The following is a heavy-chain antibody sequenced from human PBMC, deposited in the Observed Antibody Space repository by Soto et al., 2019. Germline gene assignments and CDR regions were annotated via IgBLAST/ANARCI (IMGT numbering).Heavy chain of an antibody. D-gene: IGHD5-18*01. CDR3: ARDKWVQLAQGMDV. V-gene: IGHV4-61*01. CDR1: GGSVSSGSYY. Sequence: SETLPVTFTDSGGSVSSGSYYWSWIRQPPGKGLEWIGYIYYSGSTNYNPSLKSRVTISVDTSKNQFSLKLSSVTAADTAVYYCARDKWVQLAQGMDVWGQGTTVTVSS. CDR2: IYYSGST. J-gene: IGHJ6*02.